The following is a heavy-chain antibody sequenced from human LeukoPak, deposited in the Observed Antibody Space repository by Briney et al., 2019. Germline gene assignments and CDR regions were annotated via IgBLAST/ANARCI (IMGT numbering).Heavy chain of an antibody. D-gene: IGHD5-24*01. CDR2: INPNSGGT. Sequence: AASVKVSCKASGYTFTGYYMHWVRQAPGQGLEWMGWINPNSGGTNYAQKFQGRVTMTRDTSISTAYMELSRLRSDDTAVYYCARGSLMAFYGMDVWGQGTTVTVSS. CDR1: GYTFTGYY. V-gene: IGHV1-2*02. J-gene: IGHJ6*02. CDR3: ARGSLMAFYGMDV.